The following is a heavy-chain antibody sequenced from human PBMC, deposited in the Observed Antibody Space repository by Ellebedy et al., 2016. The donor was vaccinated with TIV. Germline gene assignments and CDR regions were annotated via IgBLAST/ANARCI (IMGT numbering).Heavy chain of an antibody. CDR1: GYTFTDHY. V-gene: IGHV1-2*02. J-gene: IGHJ4*02. Sequence: AASVKVSCKASGYTFTDHYMHWVRQAPGQGLEWVGWISPHSGVTDCAQKFQGRVTMTRDTSINTVYMEVASLKSDDTAVYYCARDSSTRIAMFRGVFDSWGPGTLVTVSS. CDR2: ISPHSGVT. CDR3: ARDSSTRIAMFRGVFDS. D-gene: IGHD3-10*01.